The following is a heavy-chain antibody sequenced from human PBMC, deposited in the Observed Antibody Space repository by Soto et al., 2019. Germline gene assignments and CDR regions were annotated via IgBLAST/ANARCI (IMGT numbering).Heavy chain of an antibody. V-gene: IGHV3-49*03. CDR2: IRSKAYGGTT. J-gene: IGHJ5*02. Sequence: GGSLRLSCTASGFTFGDYAMSWFRQAPGKGLEWVGFIRSKAYGGTTEYAASVKGRFTISRDDSKSIAYLQMNSLKTEDTAVYYCTRDYDCSGGSCHNWFDPWGQGTLVTVSS. CDR3: TRDYDCSGGSCHNWFDP. D-gene: IGHD2-15*01. CDR1: GFTFGDYA.